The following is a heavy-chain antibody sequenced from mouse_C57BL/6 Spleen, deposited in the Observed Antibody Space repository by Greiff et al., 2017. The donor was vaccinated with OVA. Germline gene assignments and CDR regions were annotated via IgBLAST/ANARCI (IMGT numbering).Heavy chain of an antibody. Sequence: EVKLQQSGPELVKPGASVKISCKASGYTFTDYYMNWVKQSPGKSLEWIGDINPNNGGTSYNQKFKGKATLTVDKTSSTAYMELRSLTSEDSAVYYCARNYYGSPWFAYWGQGTLVTVSA. CDR3: ARNYYGSPWFAY. V-gene: IGHV1-26*01. J-gene: IGHJ3*01. CDR1: GYTFTDYY. D-gene: IGHD1-1*01. CDR2: INPNNGGT.